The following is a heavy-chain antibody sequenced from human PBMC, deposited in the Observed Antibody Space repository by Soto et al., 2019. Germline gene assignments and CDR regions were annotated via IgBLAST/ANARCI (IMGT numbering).Heavy chain of an antibody. V-gene: IGHV2-5*02. CDR1: GFSLSTSGVG. D-gene: IGHD3-16*01. CDR2: IYWDDDK. J-gene: IGHJ3*02. Sequence: QITLKESGPTLVKPTQTLTLTCTFSGFSLSTSGVGVGWIRQPPGKALEWLALIYWDDDKRYSPSLKTSLTLTQDTSSNQVVLTVINTDPVDTATYYCAPRLRGGLDDAFDIWGQGTMVTVSS. CDR3: APRLRGGLDDAFDI.